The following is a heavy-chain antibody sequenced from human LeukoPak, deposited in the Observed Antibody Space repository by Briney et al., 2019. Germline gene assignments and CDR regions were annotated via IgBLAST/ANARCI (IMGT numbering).Heavy chain of an antibody. V-gene: IGHV1-69*13. CDR3: ARARVGARRGSGWYYFDY. D-gene: IGHD6-19*01. CDR2: IIPIFGTA. CDR1: GGTFSSYA. J-gene: IGHJ4*02. Sequence: SVKVSCKASGGTFSSYAISWVRQAPGQGLEWMGGIIPIFGTANYAQKFQGRVTITADESTSTAYMELSSLRSEDTAVYYCARARVGARRGSGWYYFDYWGQGTLVTVSS.